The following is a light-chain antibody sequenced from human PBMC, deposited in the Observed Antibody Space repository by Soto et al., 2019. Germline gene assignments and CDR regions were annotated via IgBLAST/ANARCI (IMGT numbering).Light chain of an antibody. CDR1: SSDVGDYNY. V-gene: IGLV2-8*01. Sequence: QSALTQPPSASGSPGQSVTISCTGTSSDVGDYNYVSWYQQHPGKAPKLMIYEVSKRPSGVPDRFSGSKSGNTASLTVSGLQAEDEADYYCFSYAGSNNLRVFGTGTKLTVL. CDR2: EVS. J-gene: IGLJ1*01. CDR3: FSYAGSNNLRV.